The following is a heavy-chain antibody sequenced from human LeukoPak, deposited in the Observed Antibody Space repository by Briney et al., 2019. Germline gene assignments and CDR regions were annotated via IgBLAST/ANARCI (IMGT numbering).Heavy chain of an antibody. CDR3: ARENYYYYYMDV. CDR2: ITSTSNYI. V-gene: IGHV3-21*01. Sequence: GGALRVSCAASGITFSTYTMNWVRQAPGKGLEWVSSITSTSNYIYYADSVKGRFTISRDNAKNSLYLQMNRLRAEDTAVYYCARENYYYYYMDVWGKGTTVTVSS. CDR1: GITFSTYT. J-gene: IGHJ6*03.